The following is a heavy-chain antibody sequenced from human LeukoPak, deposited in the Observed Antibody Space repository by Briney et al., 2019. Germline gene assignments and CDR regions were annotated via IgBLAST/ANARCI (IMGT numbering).Heavy chain of an antibody. CDR1: GFTFSSYA. J-gene: IGHJ3*02. V-gene: IGHV3-23*01. D-gene: IGHD6-19*01. Sequence: GGSLRLSCAASGFTFSSYAMSWVRQAPGKGLEWVSAISGSGGSTYYADSVKGRFTISRDNSKNTLYLQMNSLRAEDTAVYYCAKPGIAVAGSQDAFDIWGQGTMVTFSS. CDR2: ISGSGGST. CDR3: AKPGIAVAGSQDAFDI.